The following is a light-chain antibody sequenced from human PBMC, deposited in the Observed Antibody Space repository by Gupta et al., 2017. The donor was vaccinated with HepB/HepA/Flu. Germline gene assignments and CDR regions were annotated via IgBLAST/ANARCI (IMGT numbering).Light chain of an antibody. CDR3: QSYDNTLSGSL. CDR2: GNS. V-gene: IGLV1-40*01. Sequence: QSVLTQPPPVSGAPGQRVTISCTGSSSNIGAGYGVHWYQQLPRTAPKLLISGNSRRPSGVPDRFSGSKSGTSASLAITGLQAEDEAEYYCQSYDNTLSGSLFGGGTRLIVL. J-gene: IGLJ2*01. CDR1: SSNIGAGYG.